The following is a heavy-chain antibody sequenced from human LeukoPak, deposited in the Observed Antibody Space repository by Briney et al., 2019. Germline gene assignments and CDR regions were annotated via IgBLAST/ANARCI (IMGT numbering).Heavy chain of an antibody. Sequence: PGGSLRLSCATSGFSFSSYAMSWVRQAPGKGLEWVSAISGSGGSTYYADSVKGRFTISRDNSKNTLYLQMNSLRAEDTAVYYCAKEGTMIVVAPAFDYWGQGTLVTVSS. CDR2: ISGSGGST. D-gene: IGHD3-22*01. CDR3: AKEGTMIVVAPAFDY. V-gene: IGHV3-23*01. CDR1: GFSFSSYA. J-gene: IGHJ4*02.